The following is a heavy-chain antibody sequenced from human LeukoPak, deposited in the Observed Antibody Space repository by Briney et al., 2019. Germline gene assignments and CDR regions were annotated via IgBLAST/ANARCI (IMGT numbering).Heavy chain of an antibody. Sequence: PGGSLRLSCAASGFTFSSYEMNWVRQAPGKGLEWVSYITSSGSTIYYADSVKGRFTISRDNAKNSLYLQMNSLRAEDTAVYYCARDRLYGVGFYYWGQGTLVTVSS. CDR1: GFTFSSYE. D-gene: IGHD4-17*01. CDR2: ITSSGSTI. V-gene: IGHV3-48*03. CDR3: ARDRLYGVGFYY. J-gene: IGHJ4*02.